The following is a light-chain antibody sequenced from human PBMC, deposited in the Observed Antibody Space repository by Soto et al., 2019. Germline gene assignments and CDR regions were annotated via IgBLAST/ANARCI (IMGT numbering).Light chain of an antibody. CDR1: RRDVGGYNF. J-gene: IGLJ2*01. CDR2: DVS. CDR3: CSSAGTYVV. V-gene: IGLV2-11*01. Sequence: QSALTQPRSVSGSPEQSVTISCTGTRRDVGGYNFVSWYQQHPGKAPKLLIYDVSKRPSGVPDRFSGSKSGNTASLTISGLQAEDEADYYCCSSAGTYVVFGGGTKLTVL.